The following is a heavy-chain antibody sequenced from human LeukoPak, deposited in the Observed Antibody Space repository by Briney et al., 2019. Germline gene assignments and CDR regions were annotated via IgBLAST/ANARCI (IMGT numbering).Heavy chain of an antibody. J-gene: IGHJ4*02. CDR1: GFIFGKSW. D-gene: IGHD1-14*01. V-gene: IGHV3-74*01. CDR2: TDGSST. CDR3: ARDDYNRL. Sequence: GGSLRLSCAASGFIFGKSWMHWVRQAPGKGLVWVSRTDGSSTTYADSVKGRFSVSMDNAQSTLYLQMNSLRAEDTAVYYCARDDYNRLWGQGTLVTVSP.